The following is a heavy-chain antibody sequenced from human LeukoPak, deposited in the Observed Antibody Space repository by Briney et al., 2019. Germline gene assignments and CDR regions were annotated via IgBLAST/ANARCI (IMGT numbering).Heavy chain of an antibody. J-gene: IGHJ6*03. Sequence: SGPTLVNPTQTLTLTCTFSGFSLSPSGMCVSWIRQPPGKALEWLARIDWDDDKYYSTSLRTRLTISKDTSKNQVVLTMTNMDPVDTATYYCARIRHEGLWFGELYVSGYYYMDVWGKGTTVTVSS. CDR1: GFSLSPSGMC. V-gene: IGHV2-70*11. CDR3: ARIRHEGLWFGELYVSGYYYMDV. CDR2: IDWDDDK. D-gene: IGHD3-10*01.